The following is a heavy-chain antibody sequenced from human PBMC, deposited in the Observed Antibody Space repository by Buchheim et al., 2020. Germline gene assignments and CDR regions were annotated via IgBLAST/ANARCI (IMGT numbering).Heavy chain of an antibody. D-gene: IGHD3-3*01. J-gene: IGHJ6*02. Sequence: QVQLVESGGGVVQPGRSLRLSCAASGFTFSSYAMHWVRQAPGKGLEWVAVISYDGSNKYYADSVKGRFTISRDNSKNTLYLQMNSLRAEDTAVYYCARDYAFDPNYDFWSGPNYGMDVWGQGTT. CDR2: ISYDGSNK. V-gene: IGHV3-30-3*01. CDR1: GFTFSSYA. CDR3: ARDYAFDPNYDFWSGPNYGMDV.